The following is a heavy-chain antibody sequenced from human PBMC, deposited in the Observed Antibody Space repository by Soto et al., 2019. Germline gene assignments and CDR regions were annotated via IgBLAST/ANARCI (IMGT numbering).Heavy chain of an antibody. CDR2: ISGSGGVT. V-gene: IGHV3-23*01. D-gene: IGHD6-19*01. CDR1: GFTFSSYA. CDR3: AKDASGWYIRWFDP. Sequence: EVQLLESGGALVQPGGSLRLSCAASGFTFSSYAMSWVRQAPGKGLEWVSAISGSGGVTYYVDSVKGRFTISRDNSKNTLFLKMNSLRAEDTAVYYCAKDASGWYIRWFDPWGQGTLVTVSS. J-gene: IGHJ5*02.